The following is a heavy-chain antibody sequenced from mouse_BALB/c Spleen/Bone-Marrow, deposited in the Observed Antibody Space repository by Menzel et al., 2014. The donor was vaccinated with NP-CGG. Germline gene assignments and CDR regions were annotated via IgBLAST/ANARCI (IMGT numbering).Heavy chain of an antibody. V-gene: IGHV5-4*02. CDR3: VLRWFAY. D-gene: IGHD1-1*01. CDR1: GFTFSDYY. J-gene: IGHJ3*01. CDR2: ISDGGSYT. Sequence: EVKLMESGGGLVKPGGSLKLSCAASGFTFSDYYMYWVRRTPEKRLEWVATISDGGSYTYYPDSVKGRFTISRDNAKNNLYLQMSSLKSEDTAMYYCVLRWFAYWGQGTLVTVSA.